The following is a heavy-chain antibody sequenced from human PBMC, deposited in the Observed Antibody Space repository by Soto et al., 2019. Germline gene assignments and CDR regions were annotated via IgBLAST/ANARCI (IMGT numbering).Heavy chain of an antibody. CDR1: GFSFGSSW. Sequence: EVQLVESGGDLVQPGGSLRLSCAASGFSFGSSWMTWVRQAPGKGLEWVANIKKDGSKSNYLDSVRGRFTVSRDNAKNSLYREMNSLRAEDTALYYCARDVSPGSSSLYLDAFDIWGQGAMVTVCS. CDR3: ARDVSPGSSSLYLDAFDI. J-gene: IGHJ3*02. V-gene: IGHV3-7*05. D-gene: IGHD6-13*01. CDR2: IKKDGSKS.